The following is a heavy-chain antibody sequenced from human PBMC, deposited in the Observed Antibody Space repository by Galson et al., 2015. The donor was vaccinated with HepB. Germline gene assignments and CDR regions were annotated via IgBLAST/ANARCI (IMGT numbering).Heavy chain of an antibody. J-gene: IGHJ6*02. V-gene: IGHV1-2*02. CDR1: GYTFTGYY. CDR3: ARDVETWNDFGPNYYYYYGMDV. CDR2: INPNSGGT. D-gene: IGHD1-1*01. Sequence: SVKVSCKASGYTFTGYYMHWVRQAPGQGLEWMGWINPNSGGTNYAQKFQGRVTMTRNTSISTAYMELSRLRSDDTAVYYCARDVETWNDFGPNYYYYYGMDVWGQGTTVTVSS.